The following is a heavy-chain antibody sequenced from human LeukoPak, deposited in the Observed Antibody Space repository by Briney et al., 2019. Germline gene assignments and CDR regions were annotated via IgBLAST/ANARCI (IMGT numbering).Heavy chain of an antibody. J-gene: IGHJ4*02. CDR2: IWHDGSYE. Sequence: GGSLRLSSSASSFTFIRYGMHCVRQAPGKGLEGVAVIWHDGSYEYYADSVKGRFNISRDSSKNTLYLQMNSLRAEDTAVYYCAKDGVGATSLDCWGQGTLVTVSS. CDR1: SFTFIRYG. D-gene: IGHD1-26*01. V-gene: IGHV3-33*06. CDR3: AKDGVGATSLDC.